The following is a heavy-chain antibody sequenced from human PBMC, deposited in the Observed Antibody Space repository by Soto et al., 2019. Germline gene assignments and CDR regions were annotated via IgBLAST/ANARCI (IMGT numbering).Heavy chain of an antibody. J-gene: IGHJ5*02. D-gene: IGHD3-3*01. V-gene: IGHV4-59*11. CDR1: VGSISCHY. CDR3: ARDVGLQHDTGYYDFWSGKNNWFDP. CDR2: ISYSGST. Sequence: SETLSLTCTVSVGSISCHYWSWIRQPPGKGLQYIGYISYSGSTNYNPSLKSRVTISVDTSNNQFSLRLSSVTAADTAVYYCARDVGLQHDTGYYDFWSGKNNWFDPWGQGILVTVSS.